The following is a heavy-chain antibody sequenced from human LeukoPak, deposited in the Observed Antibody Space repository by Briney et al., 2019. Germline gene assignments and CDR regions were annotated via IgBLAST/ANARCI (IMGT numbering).Heavy chain of an antibody. CDR1: GGSISSGGYS. Sequence: PSETLSLTCAVSGGSISSGGYSWSWIRQPPGKGLEWIGYIYHSGSTYYNPSLKSRVTISVDTSKNQFSLKLSSVTAADTAVYYCARVFVVVPAAIGYYYYGMDVWGQGTTVTVSS. J-gene: IGHJ6*02. D-gene: IGHD2-2*01. V-gene: IGHV4-30-2*05. CDR3: ARVFVVVPAAIGYYYYGMDV. CDR2: IYHSGST.